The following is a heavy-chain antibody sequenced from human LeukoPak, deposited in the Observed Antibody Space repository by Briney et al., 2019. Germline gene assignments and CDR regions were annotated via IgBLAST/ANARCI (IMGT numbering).Heavy chain of an antibody. J-gene: IGHJ4*02. CDR1: GFTLGDYA. CDR3: QTYYYDSSGYYYIDQ. Sequence: GGSLRLSCTPSGFTLGDYAMSWVRQAPGKGLEWVGFIRSKVYGGTTEYAASVKGRFTISRDDSKSIAYLQMNSLKTEDTAVYYCQTYYYDSSGYYYIDQWGQGTLVTVSS. D-gene: IGHD3-22*01. CDR2: IRSKVYGGTT. V-gene: IGHV3-49*04.